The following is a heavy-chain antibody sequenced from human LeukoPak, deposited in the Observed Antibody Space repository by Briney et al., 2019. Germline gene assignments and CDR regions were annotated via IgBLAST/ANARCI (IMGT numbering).Heavy chain of an antibody. CDR2: ISAYNGNT. CDR1: GYTFTSYG. D-gene: IGHD3-3*01. J-gene: IGHJ4*02. CDR3: ARDPGPPYLGFTIFGVVIPYYFDY. Sequence: GASVKVSCKASGYTFTSYGISWVRQAPGQGLEWMGWISAYNGNTNYAQKLQGRVTMTTDTSTSTAYMELRSLRSDDTAVYYCARDPGPPYLGFTIFGVVIPYYFDYWGQGTLVTVSS. V-gene: IGHV1-18*01.